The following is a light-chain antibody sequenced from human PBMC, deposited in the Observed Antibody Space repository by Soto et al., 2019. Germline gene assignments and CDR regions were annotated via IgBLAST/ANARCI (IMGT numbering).Light chain of an antibody. CDR1: QNVRSN. CDR3: QHRSNWPWT. V-gene: IGKV3-11*01. Sequence: EIVLTQSPATLSLSPGERATLSCRASQNVRSNLAWYQQKPGQAPRLLIYDASNRATGIPARFSGSGSGTDFTLAIGSLEPEDFAVYYCQHRSNWPWTFGQGTRWIS. J-gene: IGKJ1*01. CDR2: DAS.